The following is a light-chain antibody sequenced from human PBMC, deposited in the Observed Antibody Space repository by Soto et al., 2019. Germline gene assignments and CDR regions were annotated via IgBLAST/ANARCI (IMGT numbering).Light chain of an antibody. J-gene: IGKJ1*01. Sequence: DIQMTQSPSILSASVGDRVTITFRASQSISSWLAWYQQKPGKAPKLLIYKASSLESGVPSRFSGSGSGTEFTLTISSLQPDDFATYYCQQYNSYWTFGQGTKVDI. V-gene: IGKV1-5*03. CDR1: QSISSW. CDR2: KAS. CDR3: QQYNSYWT.